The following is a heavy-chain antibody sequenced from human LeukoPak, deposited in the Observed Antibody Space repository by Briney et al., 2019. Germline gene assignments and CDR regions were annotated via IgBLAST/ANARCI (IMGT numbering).Heavy chain of an antibody. V-gene: IGHV3-23*01. D-gene: IGHD4-17*01. CDR2: ITAGGGT. Sequence: GGSQRLSCAASEFTFSSYVMAWARQAPGKGREWVSTITAGGGTYYADSVKGRFTISRDNSKNTLYLQMNSLTAEDTAIYYCVSGGDYPVRLCTYWGQGTLVTVSS. CDR3: VSGGDYPVRLCTY. CDR1: EFTFSSYV. J-gene: IGHJ4*01.